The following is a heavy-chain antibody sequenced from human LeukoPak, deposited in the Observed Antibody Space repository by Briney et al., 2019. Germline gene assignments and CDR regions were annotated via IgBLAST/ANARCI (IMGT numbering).Heavy chain of an antibody. Sequence: SETLSLTCTISGDSISTYYWSWIRQPPGKGLEWIGNIYNSGNTNYNPSLKSRVTISVDTSKKQFSLKLSSVTAADTAVYYCARVGMGCFDMWGQGTMVTVSS. J-gene: IGHJ3*02. D-gene: IGHD1-26*01. CDR2: IYNSGNT. CDR1: GDSISTYY. CDR3: ARVGMGCFDM. V-gene: IGHV4-59*08.